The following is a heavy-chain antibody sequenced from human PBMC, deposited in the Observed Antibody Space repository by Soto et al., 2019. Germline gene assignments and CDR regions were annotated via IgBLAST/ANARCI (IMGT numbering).Heavy chain of an antibody. J-gene: IGHJ4*02. V-gene: IGHV1-8*01. CDR2: MNPNSGNT. Sequence: ASVKVSCKASGYTFTSYDINWVRQATGQGLEWMGWMNPNSGNTGYAQKFQGRVTITTDTSTSTAYMELRSLRSDDTAVFYWARDNIGWMEFESWGQGTLVTVSS. CDR3: ARDNIGWMEFES. CDR1: GYTFTSYD. D-gene: IGHD2-15*01.